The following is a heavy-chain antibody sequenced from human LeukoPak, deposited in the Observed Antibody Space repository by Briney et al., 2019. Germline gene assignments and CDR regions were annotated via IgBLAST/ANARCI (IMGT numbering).Heavy chain of an antibody. D-gene: IGHD3-9*01. CDR1: GDSISNYY. J-gene: IGHJ4*02. V-gene: IGHV3-7*03. CDR3: ARALRYFDYFDY. Sequence: QPSETLSLTCTVSGDSISNYYWSWIRQPPGKGLEWVANIKQDGSEKYYVDSVKGRFTISRDNAKNSLHLQMNSLRAEDTAVYYCARALRYFDYFDYWGQGTLVTVSS. CDR2: IKQDGSEK.